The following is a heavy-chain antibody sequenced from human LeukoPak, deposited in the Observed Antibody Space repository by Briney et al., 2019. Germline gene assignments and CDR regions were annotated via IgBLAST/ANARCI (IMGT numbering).Heavy chain of an antibody. CDR1: RFTFSSYA. J-gene: IGHJ4*02. D-gene: IGHD3-22*01. V-gene: IGHV3-64*01. Sequence: GGSLRLSCAASRFTFSSYAMHWVRQAPGKGLEYVSAISSNGGSTYYANSVKGRFTISRDNSKNTLYLQMGSLRAEDMAVYYCAREGDSSAKRSFDYWGQGTLVTVSS. CDR2: ISSNGGST. CDR3: AREGDSSAKRSFDY.